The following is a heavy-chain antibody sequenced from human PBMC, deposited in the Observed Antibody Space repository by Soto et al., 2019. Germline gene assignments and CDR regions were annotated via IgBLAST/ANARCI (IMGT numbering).Heavy chain of an antibody. CDR3: ARLRDASSADYGMDV. V-gene: IGHV5-51*01. J-gene: IGHJ6*02. CDR1: GYSFTSYW. D-gene: IGHD2-2*01. CDR2: IYPGDSDT. Sequence: GESLKISCKGSGYSFTSYWIGWVRQMPGKGLEWMGIIYPGDSDTKYSPSFQGQVTISADKSISTAYLQWSSLKASDTAMYYCARLRDASSADYGMDVWGQGTTVTVSS.